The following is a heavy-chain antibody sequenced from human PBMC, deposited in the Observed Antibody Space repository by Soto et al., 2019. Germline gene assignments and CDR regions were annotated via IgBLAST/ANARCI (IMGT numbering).Heavy chain of an antibody. V-gene: IGHV1-69*02. CDR3: ARYLWYSRYDYNAIDI. D-gene: IGHD5-12*01. J-gene: IGHJ3*02. CDR2: IIPILGIA. Sequence: ASVKVSCKASGGTFSSYTISWVRQAPGQGLEWMGRIIPILGIANYAQKFQGRVTITADKSTSTAYMELSSLRSEDTAVYYCARYLWYSRYDYNAIDIWGQGTMVTVSS. CDR1: GGTFSSYT.